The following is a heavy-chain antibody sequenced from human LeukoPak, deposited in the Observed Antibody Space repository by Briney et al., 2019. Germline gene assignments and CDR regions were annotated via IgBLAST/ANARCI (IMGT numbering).Heavy chain of an antibody. CDR3: ARDRGNWSGSGGMDV. CDR2: ISGSGGST. Sequence: PGGSLRLSCAASGFTFSSYAMSWVRQAPGKGLEWVSAISGSGGSTYYADSVKGRFTISRDNSKNTLYLQMNSLRAKDTAVYYCARDRGNWSGSGGMDVWGQGTTVTVSS. V-gene: IGHV3-23*01. D-gene: IGHD3-3*01. CDR1: GFTFSSYA. J-gene: IGHJ6*02.